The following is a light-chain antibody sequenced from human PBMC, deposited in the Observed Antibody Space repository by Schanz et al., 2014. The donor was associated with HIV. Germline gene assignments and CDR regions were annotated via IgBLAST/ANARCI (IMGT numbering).Light chain of an antibody. CDR1: SNDVGNYDL. V-gene: IGLV2-23*02. J-gene: IGLJ3*02. CDR2: EVS. CDR3: CSYAGRSTVV. Sequence: QSALAQPASVSGSPGQSITISCTGTSNDVGNYDLVSWYQQHPGKAPKLMIYEVSKRPSGVSNRFSGSKSGNTASLTISGLQAEDEGDYYCCSYAGRSTVVFGGGTKLTVL.